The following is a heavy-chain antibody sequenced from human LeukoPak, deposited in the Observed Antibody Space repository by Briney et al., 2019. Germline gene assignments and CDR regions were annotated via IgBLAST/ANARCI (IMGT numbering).Heavy chain of an antibody. Sequence: SETLSLTCTVSGGSISSYYWSWIRQPPGKGLEWIGYIYYSGSTNYNPSLKSRVTISVDTSKNQLSLKLTSVTAADTAMYYCARAGDYYSSGSYVGYWGQGTLVTVSS. D-gene: IGHD3-10*01. CDR2: IYYSGST. CDR3: ARAGDYYSSGSYVGY. V-gene: IGHV4-59*01. CDR1: GGSISSYY. J-gene: IGHJ4*02.